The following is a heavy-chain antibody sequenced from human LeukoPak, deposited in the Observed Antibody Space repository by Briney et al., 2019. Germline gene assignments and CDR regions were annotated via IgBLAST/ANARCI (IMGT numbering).Heavy chain of an antibody. D-gene: IGHD3-10*01. CDR2: ISNSGASP. Sequence: GGSLSLSCAASGFTFSSYAMSWVRQAPGKGLEWVSSISNSGASPYYTDSVKGRFTISRDNSKNTLYLQVDSLRAEDTAVYFCAKDDRSAVRGTSDYWGQGTLVTVSS. CDR1: GFTFSSYA. J-gene: IGHJ4*02. V-gene: IGHV3-23*01. CDR3: AKDDRSAVRGTSDY.